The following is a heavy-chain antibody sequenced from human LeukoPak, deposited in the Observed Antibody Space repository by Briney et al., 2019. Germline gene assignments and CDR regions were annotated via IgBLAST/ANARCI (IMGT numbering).Heavy chain of an antibody. V-gene: IGHV3-21*01. J-gene: IGHJ4*02. CDR1: GFTFSSYS. D-gene: IGHD6-13*01. CDR3: ARTLIAAAGDDY. CDR2: ISSSSSYI. Sequence: GGSLRLSCAASGFTFSSYSMNWVRQAPGKGLEWVSSISSSSSYIYYADSVKGRFTISRDNAKNSLYLQTNSLRAEDTAVYYCARTLIAAAGDDYWGQGTLVTVSS.